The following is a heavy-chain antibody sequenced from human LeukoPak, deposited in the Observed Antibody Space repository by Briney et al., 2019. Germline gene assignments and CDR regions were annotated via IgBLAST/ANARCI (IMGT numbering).Heavy chain of an antibody. J-gene: IGHJ6*03. CDR1: GGSFSGYY. CDR3: ARRVGYPPRGSGSYYYYYYMDV. Sequence: SETLSLTCAVYGGSFSGYYWSWIRQPPGKGLEWIGEINHSGSTNYNPSLKSRVTISVDTSKNQFSLKLSSVTAADTAVYYCARRVGYPPRGSGSYYYYYYMDVWGKGATVTISS. D-gene: IGHD3-10*01. CDR2: INHSGST. V-gene: IGHV4-34*01.